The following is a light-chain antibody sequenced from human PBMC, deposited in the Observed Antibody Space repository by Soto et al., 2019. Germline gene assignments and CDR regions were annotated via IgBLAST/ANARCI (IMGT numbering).Light chain of an antibody. CDR1: QSVSSN. J-gene: IGKJ2*01. Sequence: EIVMTQSPATLSVSPGERATLSCRASQSVSSNLAWHQQKPGQAPMLLIYGASTRATGIPARFSGSGSGTEFTLTISSLQSEDFAVYYCQQYNNWPPAYTFGQGTKLEIK. CDR2: GAS. CDR3: QQYNNWPPAYT. V-gene: IGKV3-15*01.